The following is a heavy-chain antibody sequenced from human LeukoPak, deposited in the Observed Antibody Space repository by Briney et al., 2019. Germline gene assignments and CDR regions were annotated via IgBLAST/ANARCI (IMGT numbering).Heavy chain of an antibody. D-gene: IGHD6-13*01. CDR2: IRYDGSNK. CDR1: GFTFTTYW. CDR3: ARDSGSSWVDY. Sequence: GGSLRLSCAASGFTFTTYWMIWVRQASGKGLEWVAFIRYDGSNKYYADFVKGRLAISRDNSKNTLYLQMNSLRAEDTAVYYCARDSGSSWVDYWGQGTLVTVSS. V-gene: IGHV3-30*02. J-gene: IGHJ4*02.